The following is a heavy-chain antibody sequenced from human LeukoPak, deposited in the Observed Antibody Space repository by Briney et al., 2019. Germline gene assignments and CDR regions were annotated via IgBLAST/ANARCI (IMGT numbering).Heavy chain of an antibody. CDR1: GSTFDDYA. Sequence: GGSLRLSCAASGSTFDDYAMHWVRHAPGKGLEWVSGISWNSGSIGYADSVKGRFTISRDNAKNSLYLQMNSLRAEDMALYYCAKATYSSGWYEFDYWGQGTLVTVSS. V-gene: IGHV3-9*03. CDR2: ISWNSGSI. J-gene: IGHJ4*02. D-gene: IGHD6-19*01. CDR3: AKATYSSGWYEFDY.